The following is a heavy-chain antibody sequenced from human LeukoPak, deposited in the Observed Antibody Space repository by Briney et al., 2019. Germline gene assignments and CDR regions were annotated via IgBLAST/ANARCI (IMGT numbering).Heavy chain of an antibody. V-gene: IGHV4-39*07. J-gene: IGHJ6*03. D-gene: IGHD4-17*01. CDR3: ARGPRSAGAYYYYYYMDV. Sequence: SETLSLTCTVSGGSISSSSYYWGWIRQPPGKGLEWIGSIYYSGSTYYNPSLKSRVTISVDTSKNQFSLKLSSVTAADTAVYYCARGPRSAGAYYYYYYMDVWGKGTTVTVSS. CDR2: IYYSGST. CDR1: GGSISSSSYY.